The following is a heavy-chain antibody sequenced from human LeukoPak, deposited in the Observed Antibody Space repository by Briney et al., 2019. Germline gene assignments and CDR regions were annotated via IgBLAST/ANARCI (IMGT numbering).Heavy chain of an antibody. CDR3: ATIPLL. J-gene: IGHJ4*02. CDR1: GFTFSSYA. Sequence: GGSLRLSCAASGFTFSSYAMHWVRQAPGKGLEYVSAISSDGNSTYYASSVKGRFTVSRDNSKNTLYLHMGSLRAEDMVVYYCATIPLLWGQGTLVTASS. D-gene: IGHD2-2*02. CDR2: ISSDGNST. V-gene: IGHV3-64*01.